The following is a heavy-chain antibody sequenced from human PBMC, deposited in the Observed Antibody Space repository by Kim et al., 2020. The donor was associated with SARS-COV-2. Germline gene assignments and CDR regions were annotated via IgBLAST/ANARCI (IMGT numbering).Heavy chain of an antibody. J-gene: IGHJ4*02. V-gene: IGHV3-23*01. CDR2: ISGSGGST. CDR1: GFTFSSYA. CDR3: ARKFGVVIIVEYYFDY. D-gene: IGHD3-3*01. Sequence: GGSLRLSCAASGFTFSSYAMSWVRQAPGKGLEWVSAISGSGGSTYYADSVKGQFTISRDNSKNTLYLQMNSLRAEDTAVYYCARKFGVVIIVEYYFDYRGQGTLVTVSS.